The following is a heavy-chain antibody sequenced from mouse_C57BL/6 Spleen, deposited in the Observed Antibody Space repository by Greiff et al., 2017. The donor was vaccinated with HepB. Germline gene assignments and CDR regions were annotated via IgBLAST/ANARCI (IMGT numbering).Heavy chain of an antibody. J-gene: IGHJ4*01. V-gene: IGHV14-2*01. D-gene: IGHD2-4*01. Sequence: DVQLQESGAELVKPGASVKLSCTASGFNIKDYYMHWVKQRTEQGLEWIGRIDPEDGETKYAPKFQGKATITADTSSNTAYLQLSSLPSEDTAVYYCAFYDYDVNYAMDYWGQGTSVTVSS. CDR3: AFYDYDVNYAMDY. CDR1: GFNIKDYY. CDR2: IDPEDGET.